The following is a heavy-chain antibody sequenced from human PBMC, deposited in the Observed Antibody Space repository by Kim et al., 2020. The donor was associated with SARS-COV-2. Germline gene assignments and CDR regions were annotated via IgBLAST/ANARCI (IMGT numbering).Heavy chain of an antibody. J-gene: IGHJ5*02. CDR3: ARGGPGYSNSPYNWFDP. Sequence: VKGRCTISRDNSQNTMYLQMNSLRVDDTAVYYCARGGPGYSNSPYNWFDPWGQGTLVTVSS. V-gene: IGHV3-30*01. D-gene: IGHD6-13*01.